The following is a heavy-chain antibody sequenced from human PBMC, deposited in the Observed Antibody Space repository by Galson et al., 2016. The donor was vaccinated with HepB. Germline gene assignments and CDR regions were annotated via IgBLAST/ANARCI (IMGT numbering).Heavy chain of an antibody. CDR1: GFSLSTSGVG. D-gene: IGHD3-10*01. CDR2: IFWDEDK. Sequence: PALVKPTQTLTLTCTFSGFSLSTSGVGVGWIRQPPRKALEWLAPIFWDEDKRYSPSLKSRLTITKDTSKNQVVLTMTNMQPVETATYYCAHRARVRGVLDPPHYFDYWGQGTLVTVSS. CDR3: AHRARVRGVLDPPHYFDY. J-gene: IGHJ4*02. V-gene: IGHV2-5*02.